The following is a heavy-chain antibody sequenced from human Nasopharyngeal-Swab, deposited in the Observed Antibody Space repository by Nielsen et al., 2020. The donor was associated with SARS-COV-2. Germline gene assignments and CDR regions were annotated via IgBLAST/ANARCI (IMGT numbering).Heavy chain of an antibody. CDR2: INHSGST. Sequence: SETLSLTCTVSGGSISSGDYYWSWIRQPPGKGLEWIGEINHSGSTNYNPSLKSRVTISVDTSKNQFSLKLSSVTAADTAVYYCARVPPIAVAGKGVDVWGQGTTVTVSS. D-gene: IGHD6-19*01. J-gene: IGHJ6*02. CDR3: ARVPPIAVAGKGVDV. V-gene: IGHV4-39*07. CDR1: GGSISSGDYY.